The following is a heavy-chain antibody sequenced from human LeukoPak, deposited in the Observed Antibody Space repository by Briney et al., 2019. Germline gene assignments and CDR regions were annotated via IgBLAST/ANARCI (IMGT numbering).Heavy chain of an antibody. D-gene: IGHD6-13*01. J-gene: IGHJ4*02. CDR1: GFTFSSDG. CDR2: IWYDGSNK. Sequence: PGRSLRLSCAASGFTFSSDGMHWVRQAPGKGLEGVAVIWYDGSNKYYADSVKGRFTISRDNSKNTLYLQMNSLRAEDTAVYYCAKDPHRSSWYRLDYWGQGTLVTVSS. V-gene: IGHV3-33*06. CDR3: AKDPHRSSWYRLDY.